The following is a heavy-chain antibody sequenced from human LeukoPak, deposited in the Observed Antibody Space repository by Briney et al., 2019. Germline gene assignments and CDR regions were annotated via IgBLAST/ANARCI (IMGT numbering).Heavy chain of an antibody. D-gene: IGHD5-12*01. Sequence: GGSLRLSCAASGFTFDDYAMHWVRQAPGKGLEWVSGISWNSGSIGYADSVKGRFSISRDHSKNTLYLQMNSLRAEDTAVYYCAKDRQAGYSGYDCDYWGQGTLVTVSS. V-gene: IGHV3-9*01. CDR3: AKDRQAGYSGYDCDY. J-gene: IGHJ4*02. CDR1: GFTFDDYA. CDR2: ISWNSGSI.